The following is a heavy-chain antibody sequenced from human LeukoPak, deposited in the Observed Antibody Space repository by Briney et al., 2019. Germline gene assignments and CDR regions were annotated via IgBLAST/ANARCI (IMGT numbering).Heavy chain of an antibody. CDR2: IGAYNGNT. Sequence: ASVKVSCKASGYTFTSYGISWVRQAPGQGLEWMGWIGAYNGNTNYAQKLQGRVTMTTDTSTSTAYMELRSLRSDDTAVYYCAGDMDSKGGFDYWGLGTLVTVSS. J-gene: IGHJ4*02. V-gene: IGHV1-18*01. D-gene: IGHD2-15*01. CDR3: AGDMDSKGGFDY. CDR1: GYTFTSYG.